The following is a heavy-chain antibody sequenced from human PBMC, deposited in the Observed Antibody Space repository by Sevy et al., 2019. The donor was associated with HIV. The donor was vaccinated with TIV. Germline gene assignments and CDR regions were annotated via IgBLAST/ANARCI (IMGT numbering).Heavy chain of an antibody. D-gene: IGHD3-22*01. CDR3: AGAIRYYYDSSGFHYFDY. CDR1: GYTFTSYG. J-gene: IGHJ4*02. CDR2: ISAYNDNT. Sequence: ASVKVSCKASGYTFTSYGFSWVRQAPGQGLEWMGWISAYNDNTNYAQKLQGRLTMTTDTSTSTAYMELRSLGSDDTAVYYCAGAIRYYYDSSGFHYFDYWGQGTLVTVSS. V-gene: IGHV1-18*01.